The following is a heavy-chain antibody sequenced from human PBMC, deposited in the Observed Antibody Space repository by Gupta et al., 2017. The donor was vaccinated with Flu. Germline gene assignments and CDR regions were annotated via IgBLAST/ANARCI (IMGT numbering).Heavy chain of an antibody. CDR3: ARVALVGFGSNWFDP. CDR2: INHSGRT. D-gene: IGHD1-26*01. V-gene: IGHV4-34*01. J-gene: IGHJ5*02. Sequence: WRWVRQPPGKGLEWIGEINHSGRTNYNPSLKSRVTISVDTPKNQLSLKLTSLTAADTAVYYCARVALVGFGSNWFDPWGQGTLVTVSS.